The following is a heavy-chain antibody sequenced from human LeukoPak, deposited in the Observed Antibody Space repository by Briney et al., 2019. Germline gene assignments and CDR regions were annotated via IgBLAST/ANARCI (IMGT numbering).Heavy chain of an antibody. Sequence: GGSLRLSCAASGFSVSSNYMNWVRQAPGKGLEGVSVIYSGGSTYYADSVKDRFTISRDNSKNKLYLQMNTLRAEDTAVYYCAGSYVVRSFDYWGQGTLVTVSS. CDR2: IYSGGST. CDR3: AGSYVVRSFDY. D-gene: IGHD3-16*01. V-gene: IGHV3-66*01. CDR1: GFSVSSNY. J-gene: IGHJ4*02.